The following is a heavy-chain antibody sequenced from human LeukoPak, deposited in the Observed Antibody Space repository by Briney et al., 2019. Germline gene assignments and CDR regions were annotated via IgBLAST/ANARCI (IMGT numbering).Heavy chain of an antibody. Sequence: PGGSLRLSCAASGFTVSSKYMSWVRQAPGKGLEWVSVIYSGDTTYYADSVKGRFTISRDSSKNTLYLQMNSLRAEDTAVYYCAKPCRSGLSPFDAFDIWGQGTMVTVSS. CDR2: IYSGDTT. D-gene: IGHD6-19*01. CDR3: AKPCRSGLSPFDAFDI. J-gene: IGHJ3*02. V-gene: IGHV3-53*01. CDR1: GFTVSSKY.